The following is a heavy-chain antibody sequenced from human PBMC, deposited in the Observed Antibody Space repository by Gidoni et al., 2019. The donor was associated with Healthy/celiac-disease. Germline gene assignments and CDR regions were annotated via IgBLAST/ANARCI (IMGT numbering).Heavy chain of an antibody. Sequence: QVQLQESGPGLVKPSQTLSLTCTVSGGSISSGSYYWSWIRQPAGKGLEWIGRIYTSGSTNYNPSLKSRVTISVDTSKNQFSLKLSSVTAADTAVYYCARDGDYGSGSFDYWGQGTLVTVSS. CDR2: IYTSGST. CDR3: ARDGDYGSGSFDY. CDR1: GGSISSGSYY. D-gene: IGHD3-10*01. V-gene: IGHV4-61*02. J-gene: IGHJ4*02.